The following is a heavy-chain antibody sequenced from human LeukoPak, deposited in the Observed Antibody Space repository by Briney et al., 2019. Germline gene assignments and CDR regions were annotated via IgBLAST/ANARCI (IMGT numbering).Heavy chain of an antibody. J-gene: IGHJ2*01. Sequence: PGGSLRLSCAASGFTVSSNYMSWVRQAPGEGLEWVSVISGSGGSTYYADSVKGRFTISRDNSKNTLYLQMNSLRAEDTAVYYCAKVVIARIVIPGYFDLWGRGTLVTVSS. CDR1: GFTVSSNY. CDR2: ISGSGGST. CDR3: AKVVIARIVIPGYFDL. V-gene: IGHV3-23*01. D-gene: IGHD2-21*01.